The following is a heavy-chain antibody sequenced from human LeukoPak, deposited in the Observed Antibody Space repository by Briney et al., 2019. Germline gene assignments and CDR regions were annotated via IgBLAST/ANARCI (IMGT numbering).Heavy chain of an antibody. Sequence: SETLSLTCVVYGGSFSGYYWSWIRQPPGKGLEWIGEINHSGSTNYSPSLKSRVTISLDASKNQFSLKVTSVTAADTAVYFCARLARIPSAKPNLHYDVDVWGQGTTVTVSS. V-gene: IGHV4-34*01. D-gene: IGHD2-2*01. CDR2: INHSGST. J-gene: IGHJ6*02. CDR1: GGSFSGYY. CDR3: ARLARIPSAKPNLHYDVDV.